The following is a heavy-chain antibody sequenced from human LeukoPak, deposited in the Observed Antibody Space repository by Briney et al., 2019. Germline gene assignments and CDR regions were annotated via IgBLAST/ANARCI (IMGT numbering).Heavy chain of an antibody. CDR1: GFTFSSYA. Sequence: PGGSLRLSCAASGFTFSSYAMSWVRQAPGKGLEWVSAISGSGGSTYYADSVKGRFTISRDNSKNTLYLQMNSLRAEDTAVYYCAKRTQYQLLSPDYFDYWGQGTLVTVSS. CDR3: AKRTQYQLLSPDYFDY. D-gene: IGHD2-2*01. J-gene: IGHJ4*02. V-gene: IGHV3-23*01. CDR2: ISGSGGST.